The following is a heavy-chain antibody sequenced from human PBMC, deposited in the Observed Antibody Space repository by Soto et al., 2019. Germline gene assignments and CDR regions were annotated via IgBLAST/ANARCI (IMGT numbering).Heavy chain of an antibody. CDR2: IYYSGSP. CDR3: ARAAGDSPSSAFDP. J-gene: IGHJ5*02. V-gene: IGHV4-31*03. CDR1: GGSISSGGYY. Sequence: QVQLQESGPGLVKPSQTLSLTCTVSGGSISSGGYYWSRIRQHPGKGLEWIGYIYYSGSPYYNPSLKSRVTISVDTSKNQFSLKLSSVTAADTAVYYCARAAGDSPSSAFDPWGQGTLVTVSS. D-gene: IGHD4-17*01.